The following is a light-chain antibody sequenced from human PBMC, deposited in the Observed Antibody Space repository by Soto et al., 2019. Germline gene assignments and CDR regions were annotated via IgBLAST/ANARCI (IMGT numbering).Light chain of an antibody. CDR3: HQLNTYPLT. V-gene: IGKV3-20*01. CDR1: QSVSSSY. Sequence: EIALTQSPGTLSLSPGERATLSCRASQSVSSSYLAWYQQKPGQAPRLLIYGASSRATGIPDRFSGSGSGTDFTLTISSLQPEDFATYYCHQLNTYPLTFGPGTKVDIK. J-gene: IGKJ3*01. CDR2: GAS.